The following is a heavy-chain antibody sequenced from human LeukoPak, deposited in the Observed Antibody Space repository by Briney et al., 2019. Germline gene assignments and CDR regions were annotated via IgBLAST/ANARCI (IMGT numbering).Heavy chain of an antibody. CDR1: GGSTSSYY. D-gene: IGHD6-6*01. Sequence: SETLSLTCTVSGGSTSSYYWSWIRQPPGKGLEWIGYIYYSGSTNYNPSLKSRVTISVDTSKNQFSLKLSSVTAADTAVYYCAREAARINNWFDPWGQGTLVTVSS. CDR3: AREAARINNWFDP. J-gene: IGHJ5*02. V-gene: IGHV4-59*01. CDR2: IYYSGST.